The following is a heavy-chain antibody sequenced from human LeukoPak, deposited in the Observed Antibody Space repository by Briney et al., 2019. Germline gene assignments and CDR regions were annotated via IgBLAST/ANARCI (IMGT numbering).Heavy chain of an antibody. J-gene: IGHJ4*02. CDR3: AKGYSGYDSAFDY. D-gene: IGHD5-12*01. CDR2: IRYDGSNK. V-gene: IGHV3-30*02. Sequence: GGSLRLSCAVSGFTFSSYGMHWVRQAPGKGLEWVAFIRYDGSNKYYVDSVKGRFTISRDNSKNTLYLQMNSLRAEDTAVYYCAKGYSGYDSAFDYWGQGTLVTVSS. CDR1: GFTFSSYG.